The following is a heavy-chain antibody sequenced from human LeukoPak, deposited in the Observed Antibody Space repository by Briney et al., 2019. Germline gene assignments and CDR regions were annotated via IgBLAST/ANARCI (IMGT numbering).Heavy chain of an antibody. V-gene: IGHV1-46*01. J-gene: IGHJ4*02. CDR2: INPSGGST. CDR1: GYTFTSYS. D-gene: IGHD6-19*01. CDR3: ARGVLSPGGAVAGTRYFDY. Sequence: ASVKVSCKASGYTFTSYSIHWVRQAPGQGLEWMGIINPSGGSTTYAQKFQGRVIMTRDTSTSTVYMELSSLRSEDTAVYYCARGVLSPGGAVAGTRYFDYWGQGTLVTVSS.